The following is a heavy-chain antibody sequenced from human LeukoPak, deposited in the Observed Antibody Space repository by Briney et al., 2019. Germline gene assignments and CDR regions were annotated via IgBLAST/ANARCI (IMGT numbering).Heavy chain of an antibody. Sequence: GGSLRLSCAASGFTFSSYEMNWVRQAPGKGLEWVSYISSSSSTIYYADSVKGRFTISRDNAKNSLYLQMNSLRAEDTAVYYCARATIAVAGTGSDYWGQGTLVTVSS. CDR3: ARATIAVAGTGSDY. CDR2: ISSSSSTI. D-gene: IGHD6-19*01. J-gene: IGHJ4*02. CDR1: GFTFSSYE. V-gene: IGHV3-48*01.